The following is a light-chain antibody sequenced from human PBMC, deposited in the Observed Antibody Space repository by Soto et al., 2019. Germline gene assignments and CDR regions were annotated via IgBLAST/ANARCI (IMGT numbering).Light chain of an antibody. J-gene: IGKJ5*01. V-gene: IGKV1-12*01. Sequence: DIQMTQSPSSVSASVGDRVTITCRASQGIAGWLAWYQQKPGKAPNLLISAASSLQSGVPSRFSGSGSGTDFTLTVSSLQPEDVAVYYCQQYFGTPITFGQGTRLEIK. CDR3: QQYFGTPIT. CDR1: QGIAGW. CDR2: AAS.